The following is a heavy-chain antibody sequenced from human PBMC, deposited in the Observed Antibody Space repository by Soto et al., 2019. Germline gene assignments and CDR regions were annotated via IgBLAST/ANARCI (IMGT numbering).Heavy chain of an antibody. CDR1: GFAVSSNY. Sequence: GGSLRLSCAASGFAVSSNYMNWVRQAPGKGLEWVSIIYSGGSTYYADSVKGRFTISRDNSKNTLYLQMNSLRAEDTAVYYCAVLVGATPSDQWGQGTLVTVSS. D-gene: IGHD1-26*01. CDR3: AVLVGATPSDQ. J-gene: IGHJ4*02. CDR2: IYSGGST. V-gene: IGHV3-53*01.